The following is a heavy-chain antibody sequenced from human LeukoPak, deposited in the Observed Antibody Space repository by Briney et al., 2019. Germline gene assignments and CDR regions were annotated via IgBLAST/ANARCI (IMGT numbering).Heavy chain of an antibody. J-gene: IGHJ4*02. Sequence: GGSLRLSCAASGFTFSTFWMHWVRQVPGKGLMWVSRINSDGSGPTYADSVKGRFTISRDNAKNTLYLQMNSLRAEDTAVYYCAKGGYFDKLDYWGQGTLVTVSS. V-gene: IGHV3-74*01. CDR3: AKGGYFDKLDY. CDR1: GFTFSTFW. D-gene: IGHD3-9*01. CDR2: INSDGSGP.